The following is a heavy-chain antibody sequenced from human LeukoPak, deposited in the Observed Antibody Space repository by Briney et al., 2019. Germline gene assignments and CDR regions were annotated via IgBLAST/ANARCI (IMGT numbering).Heavy chain of an antibody. CDR3: ARGGMATPFDY. V-gene: IGHV3-15*01. D-gene: IGHD5-24*01. J-gene: IGHJ4*02. CDR1: GFTFSNAW. Sequence: GGSLRLSCAASGFTFSNAWMTWVRQAPGKGLEWVGRIKSKTDGGTTYYAAPVKGRFTISRDDSKNTLYLHMNSLKPEDTAVYYCARGGMATPFDYWGQGTLVTVSS. CDR2: IKSKTDGGTT.